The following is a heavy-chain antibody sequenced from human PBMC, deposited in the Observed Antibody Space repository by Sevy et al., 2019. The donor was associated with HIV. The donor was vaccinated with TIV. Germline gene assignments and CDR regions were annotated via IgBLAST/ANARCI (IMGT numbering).Heavy chain of an antibody. V-gene: IGHV3-23*01. CDR3: AREGCTKPHDY. Sequence: GESLKISCAASGFDFSIYSMSWVRQAPGKGLEWVSTFSFGCGKINYADSVKGRFTISRDNSKSSVYLQMNNMRVEDTAVYYCAREGCTKPHDYWGQGTLVTVSS. D-gene: IGHD2-8*01. CDR1: GFDFSIYS. CDR2: FSFGCGKI. J-gene: IGHJ4*02.